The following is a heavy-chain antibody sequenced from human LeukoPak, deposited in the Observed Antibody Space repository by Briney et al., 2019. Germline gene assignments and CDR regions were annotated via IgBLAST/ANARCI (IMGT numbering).Heavy chain of an antibody. CDR3: ASGRTGYHYFDY. CDR1: GFT. D-gene: IGHD3-9*01. V-gene: IGHV3-23*01. CDR2: ISGSDGST. J-gene: IGHJ4*02. Sequence: QTGGSLRLSCAASGFTMSWVRQAPGQGLEWVSAISGSDGSTYYADSVKGRFTISRDNSKNTLYLQMNSLRAEDTAVYYCASGRTGYHYFDYWGQGTLVTVSS.